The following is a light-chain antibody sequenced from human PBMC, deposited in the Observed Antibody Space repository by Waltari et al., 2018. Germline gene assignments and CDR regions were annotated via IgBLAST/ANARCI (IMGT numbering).Light chain of an antibody. V-gene: IGKV1D-12*01. CDR3: QQANSFPLA. CDR2: GAS. Sequence: DMQMTQSPSYVSASVGDRVTITCRASQDIHTWLAWYQQKPGKAPKVLIYGASSLQIGVPSRFSGSGSGTDFTLVISSLQPEDFATYYCQQANSFPLAFGQGTKVEMK. CDR1: QDIHTW. J-gene: IGKJ1*01.